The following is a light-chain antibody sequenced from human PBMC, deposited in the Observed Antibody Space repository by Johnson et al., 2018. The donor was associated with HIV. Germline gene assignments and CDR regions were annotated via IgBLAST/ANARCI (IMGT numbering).Light chain of an antibody. J-gene: IGLJ1*01. Sequence: QAVLTQPPSVSAAPGQKVTISCCGSSSNIGNNYVSWYQQLPGTAPKLLIYDNNKRPSGIPGRFSGSKSGPSATLGITGLQTGDEADYYCGTWDSSLTSYVFGTGTKVTVL. V-gene: IGLV1-51*01. CDR2: DNN. CDR1: SSNIGNNY. CDR3: GTWDSSLTSYV.